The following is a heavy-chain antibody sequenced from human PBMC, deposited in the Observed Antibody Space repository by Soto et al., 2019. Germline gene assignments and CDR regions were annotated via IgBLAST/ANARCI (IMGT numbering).Heavy chain of an antibody. CDR1: GYSFTDYH. CDR3: ARGDSTDCSNGVCSFFYNHDMDF. D-gene: IGHD2-8*01. J-gene: IGHJ6*02. CDR2: INPKSGGT. V-gene: IGHV1-2*05. Sequence: QVQLVQSGAEVKKPGASVKVSCKASGYSFTDYHIHWVRQAPGQGLEWLGRINPKSGGTSTAQKFQGRVTMTTDTSSSTVSMDLSRLTSDDTGIYHCARGDSTDCSNGVCSFFYNHDMDFWGQGTTVTVSS.